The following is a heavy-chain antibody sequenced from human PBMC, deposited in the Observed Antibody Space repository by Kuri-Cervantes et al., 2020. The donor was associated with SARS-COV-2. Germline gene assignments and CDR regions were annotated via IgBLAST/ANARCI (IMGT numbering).Heavy chain of an antibody. D-gene: IGHD3-16*02. CDR3: ARVHPWDRYYFDY. CDR2: ISHDGSNK. CDR1: GFTFRSCT. Sequence: CAASGFTFRSCTMFWVRQAPGKGLEWVSVISHDGSNKYYADSVKGRFTISRDNSKNTLHLQIDSLRTEDTAIYYCARVHPWDRYYFDYWGQGTLVTVSS. V-gene: IGHV3-30-3*01. J-gene: IGHJ4*02.